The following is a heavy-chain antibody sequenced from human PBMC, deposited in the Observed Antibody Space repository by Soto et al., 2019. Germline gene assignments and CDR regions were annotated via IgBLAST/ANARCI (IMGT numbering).Heavy chain of an antibody. CDR1: GFTFSPYS. CDR2: ISSSGTYM. D-gene: IGHD5-18*01. Sequence: EVQLVESGGGLVKPGGSLRLSCAASGFTFSPYSMNWVRQAPGKGLEWVSSISSSGTYMYYADSVKGRFTISRDDAKNALYPQMNSLRAEDTAVYYCAIDRGYSRYGMDVWGQGTTVTVSS. CDR3: AIDRGYSRYGMDV. V-gene: IGHV3-21*02. J-gene: IGHJ6*02.